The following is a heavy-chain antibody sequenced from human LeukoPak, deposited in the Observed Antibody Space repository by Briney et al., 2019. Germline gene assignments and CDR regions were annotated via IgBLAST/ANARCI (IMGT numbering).Heavy chain of an antibody. Sequence: SETLSLTCTVSGDSVSYTPFYWGWIRQPPGTGLEWIGYVSSNEGTNSNPSLESRVTILVDTSKNQFSLKLSSVTAADTAVYYCARVRSYYGSVTGKSYYFDYWGQGTLVTVSS. J-gene: IGHJ4*02. CDR2: VSSNEGT. V-gene: IGHV4-61*01. D-gene: IGHD3-10*01. CDR3: ARVRSYYGSVTGKSYYFDY. CDR1: GDSVSYTPFY.